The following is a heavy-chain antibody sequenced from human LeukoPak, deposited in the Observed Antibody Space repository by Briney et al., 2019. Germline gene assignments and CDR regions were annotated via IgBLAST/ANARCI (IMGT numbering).Heavy chain of an antibody. Sequence: ASVTVSCKPSGYTFTNYYIHWVRQAPRQGPEWGGWINPASAGAAFAPKFQGRVSMTWDSSITTAFMDLTSLRSDDTAIYYCARQLGNYYRAFDFWGQGTLVTVSS. CDR3: ARQLGNYYRAFDF. CDR1: GYTFTNYY. J-gene: IGHJ4*02. CDR2: INPASAGA. V-gene: IGHV1-2*02. D-gene: IGHD6-6*01.